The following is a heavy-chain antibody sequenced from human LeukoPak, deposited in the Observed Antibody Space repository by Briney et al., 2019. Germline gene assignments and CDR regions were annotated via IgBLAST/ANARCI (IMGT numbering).Heavy chain of an antibody. CDR3: ARGNSGSSHPLDY. V-gene: IGHV4-39*07. J-gene: IGHJ4*02. Sequence: PSETLSLTCTVSGGSISSSSYYWGWIRQPPGKGLEWIGEINHSGSTNYNPSLKSRVTISVDTSKNQFSLKLSSVTAADTAVYYCARGNSGSSHPLDYWGQGTLVTVSS. D-gene: IGHD1-26*01. CDR2: INHSGST. CDR1: GGSISSSSYY.